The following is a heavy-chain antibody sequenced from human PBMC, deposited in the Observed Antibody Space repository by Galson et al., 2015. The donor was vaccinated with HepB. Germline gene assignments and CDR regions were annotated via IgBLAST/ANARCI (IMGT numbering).Heavy chain of an antibody. V-gene: IGHV1-69*02. Sequence: SVKVSCKASGGTFSSYTISWVRQAPGQGLEWMGRIIPILGIANYAQKFQGRVTITADKSTSTAYMELSSLRSEDTAVYYCATTTVTTLWGVGVRDFDYWGQGTLVTVSS. CDR3: ATTTVTTLWGVGVRDFDY. CDR1: GGTFSSYT. J-gene: IGHJ4*02. D-gene: IGHD4-17*01. CDR2: IIPILGIA.